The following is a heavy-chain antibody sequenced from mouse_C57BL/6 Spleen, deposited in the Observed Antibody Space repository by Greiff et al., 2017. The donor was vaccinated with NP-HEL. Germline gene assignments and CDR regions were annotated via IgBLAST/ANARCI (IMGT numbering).Heavy chain of an antibody. CDR3: ARGRYYFGY. CDR2: ISSGSSTI. V-gene: IGHV5-17*01. J-gene: IGHJ2*01. CDR1: GFTFSDYG. Sequence: DVMLVESGGGLVKPGGSLKLSCAASGFTFSDYGMHWVRQAPEKGLEWVAYISSGSSTIYYADTVKGRFNISRDNAKNTLFLQMTSLRSEDTAMYYCARGRYYFGYWGQGTTLTVSS.